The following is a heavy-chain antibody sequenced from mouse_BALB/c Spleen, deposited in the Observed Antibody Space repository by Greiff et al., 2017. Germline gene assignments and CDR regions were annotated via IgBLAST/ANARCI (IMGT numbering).Heavy chain of an antibody. D-gene: IGHD2-3*01. V-gene: IGHV5-6-5*01. CDR3: ARALDGYPYYFGY. CDR1: GFTFSSYA. J-gene: IGHJ2*01. Sequence: EVMLVESGGGLVKPGGSLKLSCAASGFTFSSYAMSWVRQTPEKRLEWVASISSGGSTYYPDSVKGRFTISRDNARNILYLQMSSLRSEDTAMYYCARALDGYPYYFGYWGQGTTLTVSS. CDR2: ISSGGST.